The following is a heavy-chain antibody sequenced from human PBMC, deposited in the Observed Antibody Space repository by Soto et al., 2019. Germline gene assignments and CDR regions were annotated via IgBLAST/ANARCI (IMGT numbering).Heavy chain of an antibody. Sequence: PGGSLRLSCAASGFTFSSYEMNWVRQAPGKGLEWVSYISSSGSTIYYADSAKGRFTISRDNAKNSLYLQMNSLRAEDTAVYYCARAGRGVGATMCPVGYWGQGALETVSS. J-gene: IGHJ4*02. CDR2: ISSSGSTI. V-gene: IGHV3-48*03. D-gene: IGHD1-26*01. CDR3: ARAGRGVGATMCPVGY. CDR1: GFTFSSYE.